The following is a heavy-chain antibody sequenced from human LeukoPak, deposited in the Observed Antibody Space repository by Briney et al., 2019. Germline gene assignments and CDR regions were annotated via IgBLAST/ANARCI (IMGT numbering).Heavy chain of an antibody. CDR2: ISFSGST. J-gene: IGHJ5*02. D-gene: IGHD5-12*01. CDR3: ARAPRGYSGYDFSYWFDP. Sequence: SQTLSLTCTVSGDSICGGRGAYYWSWIRQHPDKGLEWIGYISFSGSTLYNPSLESRLTISIDTSKNQFSLNLRSVTAADTAVYYCARAPRGYSGYDFSYWFDPWGQGTLVTVSS. V-gene: IGHV4-31*03. CDR1: GDSICGGRGAYY.